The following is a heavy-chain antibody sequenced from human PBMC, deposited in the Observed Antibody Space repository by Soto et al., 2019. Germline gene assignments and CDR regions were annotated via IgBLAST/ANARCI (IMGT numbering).Heavy chain of an antibody. D-gene: IGHD1-26*01. CDR3: ARVVGALGHWFDP. J-gene: IGHJ5*02. CDR2: ISAYNGNT. V-gene: IGHV1-18*01. CDR1: GYTFTSYG. Sequence: QVQRVQSGGEVKKPGASVKVSCKASGYTFTSYGISWVRQAPGQGLEWMGRISAYNGNTTYAQKLQGRVTMTTDTATSTAYMEMRSLRSAATAVYYCARVVGALGHWFDPWGQGTLVTVSS.